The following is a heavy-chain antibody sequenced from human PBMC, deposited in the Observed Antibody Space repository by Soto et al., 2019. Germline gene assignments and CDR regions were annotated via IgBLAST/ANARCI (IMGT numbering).Heavy chain of an antibody. CDR2: ISYDGSNK. D-gene: IGHD3-22*01. J-gene: IGHJ3*02. CDR3: ARDHYDSSGYYLDAFDI. Sequence: PGGSLRLSCAASGFTYSTYAMHWVRQAPGKGLEWVAVISYDGSNKYYADSVKGRFTISRDNSKNTLYLQMNSLRAEDTAVYYCARDHYDSSGYYLDAFDIWGQGTMVTVSS. V-gene: IGHV3-30-3*01. CDR1: GFTYSTYA.